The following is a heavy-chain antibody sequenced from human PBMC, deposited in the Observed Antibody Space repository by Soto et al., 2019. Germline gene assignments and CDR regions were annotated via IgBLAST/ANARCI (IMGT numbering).Heavy chain of an antibody. CDR1: GGSFSGYY. D-gene: IGHD2-15*01. CDR3: ARGGVCSGGSCYSVGVLDY. Sequence: SETLSLTCAVYGGSFSGYYWSWIRQHPGKGLEWIGYIYYSGSTYYNPSLKSRVTISVDTSKNQFSLKLSSVTAADTAVYYCARGGVCSGGSCYSVGVLDYWGQGTLVTVSS. J-gene: IGHJ4*02. V-gene: IGHV4-31*11. CDR2: IYYSGST.